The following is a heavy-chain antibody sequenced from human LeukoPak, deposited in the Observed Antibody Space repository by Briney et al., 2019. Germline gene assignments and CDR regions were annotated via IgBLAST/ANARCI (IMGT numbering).Heavy chain of an antibody. V-gene: IGHV3-9*01. CDR2: ISWNSGSI. Sequence: PGGSLRLSCAASGFTFDDYAMHWVRQAPGKGLEWVSGISWNSGSIGYADSVKGRFTISRDNAKNSLYLQMNSLRAEDTALYYCAKDISYGTKGFVDYWGQGTLVTVSS. D-gene: IGHD5-18*01. CDR1: GFTFDDYA. CDR3: AKDISYGTKGFVDY. J-gene: IGHJ4*02.